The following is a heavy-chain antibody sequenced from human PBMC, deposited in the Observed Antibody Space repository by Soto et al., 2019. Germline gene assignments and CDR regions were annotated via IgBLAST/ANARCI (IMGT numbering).Heavy chain of an antibody. Sequence: PGGSLRLSCAASGFSFSNYDFHWVRQAPGKGLEWVSGIANTGDTYYAGSVKGRFTMSRENGKNSLYLQMNSLRAGDTAVYFCARGADGFDYWGQGALVTVSS. CDR1: GFSFSNYD. V-gene: IGHV3-13*01. CDR3: ARGADGFDY. D-gene: IGHD3-16*01. CDR2: IANTGDT. J-gene: IGHJ4*02.